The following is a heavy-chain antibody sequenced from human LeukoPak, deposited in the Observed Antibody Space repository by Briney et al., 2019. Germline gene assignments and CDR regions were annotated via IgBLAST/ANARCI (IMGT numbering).Heavy chain of an antibody. J-gene: IGHJ4*02. CDR3: RMDSTGYYDY. CDR1: GFTFSSFW. Sequence: TGGSLRLSCAASGFTFSSFWMHWVRQAPGKGLVWVSRINTDGSTTNYADSVKGRFTVSRDNAKSTLYLQMNSLRAEDTAVYYCRMDSTGYYDYWGQGTLVTVSS. CDR2: INTDGSTT. V-gene: IGHV3-74*01. D-gene: IGHD3-22*01.